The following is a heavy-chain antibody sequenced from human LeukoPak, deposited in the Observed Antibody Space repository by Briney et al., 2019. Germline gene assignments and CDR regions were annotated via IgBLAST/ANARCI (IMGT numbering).Heavy chain of an antibody. CDR2: ISSSGSTI. CDR1: GCTFSDYY. CDR3: ARDDLSANPDY. Sequence: GGSLRLSCAASGCTFSDYYMSWIRQAPGKGLEWVSYISSSGSTIYYADSVKGRFTTSRDNAKNSLYLQMNSLRAEDTAVYYCARDDLSANPDYWGQGTLVTVSS. V-gene: IGHV3-11*04. J-gene: IGHJ4*02. D-gene: IGHD4/OR15-4a*01.